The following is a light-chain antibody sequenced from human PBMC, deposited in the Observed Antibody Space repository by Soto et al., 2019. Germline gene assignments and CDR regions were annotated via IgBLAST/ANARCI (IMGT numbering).Light chain of an antibody. V-gene: IGLV2-23*02. CDR3: CSYASSSTLV. Sequence: QSALNQPASVSGSPGQSITISCTGTSSDVGSYNLVSWYQQHPGKAPKLMIYEVSKRPSGVSNRFSGSKSGNTASLTISGLQAEDEADYYCCSYASSSTLVFGGGTKLTVL. J-gene: IGLJ3*02. CDR2: EVS. CDR1: SSDVGSYNL.